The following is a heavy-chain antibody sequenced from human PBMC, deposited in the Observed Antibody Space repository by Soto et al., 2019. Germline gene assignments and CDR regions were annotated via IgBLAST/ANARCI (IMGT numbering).Heavy chain of an antibody. V-gene: IGHV5-51*01. J-gene: IGHJ5*02. CDR2: IFPSDSDT. CDR3: ARKDKSGYFNWFDP. D-gene: IGHD3-22*01. CDR1: GYKFTSSW. Sequence: ESLKISCRTSGYKFTSSWIAWVRQMPGKGLEWMGIIFPSDSDTRYSPSFQGQVTISADRSTSTVFLQWASLKASDTAVYFCARKDKSGYFNWFDPWGQGTLVTVSS.